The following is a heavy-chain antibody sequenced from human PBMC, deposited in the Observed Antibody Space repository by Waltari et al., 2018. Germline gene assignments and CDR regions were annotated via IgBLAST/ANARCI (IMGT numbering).Heavy chain of an antibody. V-gene: IGHV1-8*01. J-gene: IGHJ5*02. CDR3: ARLGFRGVSFGVVLGNWFDP. D-gene: IGHD3-3*01. Sequence: QVQLVQSGAEVKKPGASVKVSCKASGYTFTSYDTNWVRQATGQGREWMGWMNPNSGNTGYAQKFQGRVTMTRNTSISTAYMELSSLRSEDTAVYYCARLGFRGVSFGVVLGNWFDPWGQGTLVTVSS. CDR1: GYTFTSYD. CDR2: MNPNSGNT.